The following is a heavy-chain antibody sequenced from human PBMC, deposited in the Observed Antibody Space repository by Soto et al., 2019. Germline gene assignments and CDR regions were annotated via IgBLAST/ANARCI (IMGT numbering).Heavy chain of an antibody. V-gene: IGHV5-51*01. Sequence: GESLKISCKGSGYTFTNYWIGWVRQMPGKGLEWMGIIYPGDSDTRYSPSFQGQVTISADKSISTAYLQWSSLKASDTAMYYCARHFGDSGTYYYYYGMDVWGQGTTVTVSS. CDR2: IYPGDSDT. D-gene: IGHD2-21*02. CDR3: ARHFGDSGTYYYYYGMDV. J-gene: IGHJ6*02. CDR1: GYTFTNYW.